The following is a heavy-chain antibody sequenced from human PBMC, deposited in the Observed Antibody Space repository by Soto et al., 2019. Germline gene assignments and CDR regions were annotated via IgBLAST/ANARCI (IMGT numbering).Heavy chain of an antibody. CDR3: ARDLSYGGNLHDAFDI. V-gene: IGHV4-30-4*01. D-gene: IGHD4-17*01. CDR2: IYYSGST. CDR1: GGSISSGDYY. Sequence: SETLSLTCTVSGGSISSGDYYRSWIRQPPGKGLEWIGYIYYSGSTYYNPSLKSRVTISVDTSKNQFSLKLSSVTAADTAVYYCARDLSYGGNLHDAFDIWGQGTMVTVSS. J-gene: IGHJ3*02.